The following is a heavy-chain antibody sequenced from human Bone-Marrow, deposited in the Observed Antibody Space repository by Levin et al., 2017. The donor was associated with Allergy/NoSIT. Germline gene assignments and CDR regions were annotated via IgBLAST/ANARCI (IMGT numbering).Heavy chain of an antibody. J-gene: IGHJ3*02. D-gene: IGHD4-17*01. Sequence: SETLSLTCTVSGGSISSGGYYWSWIRQHPGKGLEWIGYIYYSGSTYYNPSLKSRVTISVDTSKNQFSLKLSSVTAADTAVYYCARVGPDDYGDPYNAFDIWGQGTMVTVSS. CDR1: GGSISSGGYY. V-gene: IGHV4-31*03. CDR2: IYYSGST. CDR3: ARVGPDDYGDPYNAFDI.